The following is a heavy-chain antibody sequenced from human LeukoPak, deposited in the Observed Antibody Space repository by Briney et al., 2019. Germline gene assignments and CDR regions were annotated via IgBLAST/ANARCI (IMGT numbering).Heavy chain of an antibody. J-gene: IGHJ3*02. D-gene: IGHD2-21*01. CDR1: GFTFSSYW. CDR2: IKQDGSEK. Sequence: QPGGSLRLSCAAPGFTFSSYWMSWVRQAPGKGLGWVANIKQDGSEKYYVNSLKGRFTVSRDKAKKSLYLQINSLRAEDTAVYYCARDSAYCGGDFYLFDIWGQGTMVTVSS. V-gene: IGHV3-7*01. CDR3: ARDSAYCGGDFYLFDI.